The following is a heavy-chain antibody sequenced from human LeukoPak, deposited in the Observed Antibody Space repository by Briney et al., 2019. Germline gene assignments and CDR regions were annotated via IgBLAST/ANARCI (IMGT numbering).Heavy chain of an antibody. Sequence: ASVKVSCKAPGYTFTSYAMHWVRQAPGQRLEWMGWINAGNGNTKYSQKSQGRVTITRDTSASTAYMELSSLRSEDTAVYYCAREGAGYYDFWSGYYFGPSDYWGQGTLVTVSS. CDR3: AREGAGYYDFWSGYYFGPSDY. CDR1: GYTFTSYA. CDR2: INAGNGNT. V-gene: IGHV1-3*01. D-gene: IGHD3-3*01. J-gene: IGHJ4*02.